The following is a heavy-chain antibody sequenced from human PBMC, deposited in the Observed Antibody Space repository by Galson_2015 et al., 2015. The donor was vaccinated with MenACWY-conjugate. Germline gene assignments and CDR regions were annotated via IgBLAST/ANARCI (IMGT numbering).Heavy chain of an antibody. Sequence: SLRLSCAASGFSFSSYWMHWVRHLPGKGPVWVSRINSVGSSTSYADSVKGRFTISRDNAKNTLYLQMSSLRAEDTAVYYCARKGPKGRPPDGFDIWGQGTMVTVSS. D-gene: IGHD6-6*01. V-gene: IGHV3-74*01. CDR2: INSVGSST. J-gene: IGHJ3*02. CDR3: ARKGPKGRPPDGFDI. CDR1: GFSFSSYW.